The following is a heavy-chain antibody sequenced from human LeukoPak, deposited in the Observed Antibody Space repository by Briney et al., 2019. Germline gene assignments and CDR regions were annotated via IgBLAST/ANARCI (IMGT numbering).Heavy chain of an antibody. J-gene: IGHJ4*01. D-gene: IGHD3-22*01. CDR1: GGTFSRYS. Sequence: ASVKVSCKASGGTFSRYSISWLRQAPGQGLEWMGGITPIFGTPNYAQKFQGRVKITADASTSTAYMELSRLTSEDTAMYYCARDAATYGNNGCYYLYWGQGTLVTVSS. CDR3: ARDAATYGNNGCYYLY. V-gene: IGHV1-69*13. CDR2: ITPIFGTP.